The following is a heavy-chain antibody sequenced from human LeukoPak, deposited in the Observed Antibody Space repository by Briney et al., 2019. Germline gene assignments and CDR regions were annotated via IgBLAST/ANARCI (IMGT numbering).Heavy chain of an antibody. J-gene: IGHJ6*03. V-gene: IGHV5-51*01. CDR3: ARITSLSSGWHYYYYYYMDV. D-gene: IGHD6-19*01. CDR2: IYPGDSDT. Sequence: GESLKISCKGSGYSFTDYWIGWVRQMPGKGLGWMGIIYPGDSDTRYSPSFQGQVTISADKSISTAYLQWSSLKASDTAMYYCARITSLSSGWHYYYYYYMDVWGKGTTVTVSS. CDR1: GYSFTDYW.